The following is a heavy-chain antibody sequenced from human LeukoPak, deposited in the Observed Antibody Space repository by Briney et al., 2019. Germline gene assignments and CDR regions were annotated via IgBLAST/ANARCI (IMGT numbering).Heavy chain of an antibody. Sequence: PGGSLRLSCAASGFIFSSYWMSWVRQAPGKGLEWVASIKLDGSEKSYVDSVKGRFTIFRDNAKNSLYLQMNSLRVEDTAVYYCARDGPVVTINCWGQGTLVTVSS. D-gene: IGHD5-12*01. CDR3: ARDGPVVTINC. V-gene: IGHV3-7*01. CDR2: IKLDGSEK. J-gene: IGHJ4*02. CDR1: GFIFSSYW.